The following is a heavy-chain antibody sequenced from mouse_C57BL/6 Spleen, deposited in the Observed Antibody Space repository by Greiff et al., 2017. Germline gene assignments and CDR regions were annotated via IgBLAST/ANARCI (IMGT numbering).Heavy chain of an antibody. D-gene: IGHD4-1*01. CDR3: ARWERDFDY. V-gene: IGHV1-26*01. CDR1: GYTFTDYY. Sequence: EVQLQQSGPELVKPGASVKISCKASGYTFTDYYMNWVKQSHGKSLEWIGDINPNNGGTSYNQKFKGKATLTVDKSSSTAYMELRSLTSEDSAVYYCARWERDFDYWGQGTTLTVSS. CDR2: INPNNGGT. J-gene: IGHJ2*01.